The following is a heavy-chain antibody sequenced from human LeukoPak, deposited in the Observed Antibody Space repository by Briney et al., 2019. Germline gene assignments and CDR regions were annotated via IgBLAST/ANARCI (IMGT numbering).Heavy chain of an antibody. J-gene: IGHJ4*02. CDR1: GGSISRHY. Sequence: SETLSLTCSVSGGSISRHYWSWIRQPPGKGLEWIGNILNGGKTHYHPSLKSRVTISGDTSKNQFSLKLVSVTAADTAVYYCARSPDSDRLDYWGQGTLVTVSS. CDR2: ILNGGKT. D-gene: IGHD3-22*01. CDR3: ARSPDSDRLDY. V-gene: IGHV4-59*11.